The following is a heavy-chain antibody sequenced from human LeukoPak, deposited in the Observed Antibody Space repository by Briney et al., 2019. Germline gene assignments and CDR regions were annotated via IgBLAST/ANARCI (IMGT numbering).Heavy chain of an antibody. D-gene: IGHD3-10*01. CDR1: GFTFATYG. Sequence: PGGSLRLSCAASGFTFATYGMSWVRQAPGKGLEWVSVVGDSADTTHYADSAKGRFFISRDNSKNTVHLQMNSLRAEDTAVYYCAKDSFTVVRGVGSDDGFAVWGQGTMVTASS. CDR3: AKDSFTVVRGVGSDDGFAV. J-gene: IGHJ3*01. CDR2: VGDSADTT. V-gene: IGHV3-23*01.